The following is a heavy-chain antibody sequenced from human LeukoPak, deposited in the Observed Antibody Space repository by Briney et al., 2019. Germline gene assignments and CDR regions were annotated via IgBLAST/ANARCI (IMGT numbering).Heavy chain of an antibody. Sequence: MSSETLSLTCTVSGGSISSYYWSWIRQPPGKGLEWIGYVYYSGSTNYNPSLKSRVTISVDTSKNQFSLKLRSVTAADTAVYYCARDPKGYSSGWYHRMDVWGQGTAVTVSS. V-gene: IGHV4-59*01. J-gene: IGHJ6*02. CDR3: ARDPKGYSSGWYHRMDV. D-gene: IGHD6-19*01. CDR2: VYYSGST. CDR1: GGSISSYY.